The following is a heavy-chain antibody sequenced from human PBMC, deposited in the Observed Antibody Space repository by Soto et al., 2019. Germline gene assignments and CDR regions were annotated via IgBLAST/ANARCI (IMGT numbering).Heavy chain of an antibody. CDR3: ARGHSIFYGMDV. J-gene: IGHJ6*02. D-gene: IGHD2-21*01. V-gene: IGHV3-11*01. CDR2: ISSSGTTI. Sequence: QVQLVESGGGLVKPGGSLRLSCAASGLTYSDYYMNWIRQAPGKGLEWVSYISSSGTTIYYADSVKGRFTISRDNAKNSLFLQMNSLRAEDTALYYCARGHSIFYGMDVSGQGTTVTVSS. CDR1: GLTYSDYY.